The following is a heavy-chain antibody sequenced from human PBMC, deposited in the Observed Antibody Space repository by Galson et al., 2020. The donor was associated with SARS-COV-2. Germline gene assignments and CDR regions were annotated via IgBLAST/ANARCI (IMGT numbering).Heavy chain of an antibody. Sequence: GGSLRLSCLVSGFPLNSYSMNWVRKAPGKGLEWVSAISSSSVYIYNADSVKGRFTISRDNAKNSLYLQMNSLRAEDTAVYYCAREASWAMFAMDVWGQGTTVTVSS. V-gene: IGHV3-21*01. CDR1: GFPLNSYS. CDR3: AREASWAMFAMDV. CDR2: ISSSSVYI. D-gene: IGHD3-10*02. J-gene: IGHJ6*02.